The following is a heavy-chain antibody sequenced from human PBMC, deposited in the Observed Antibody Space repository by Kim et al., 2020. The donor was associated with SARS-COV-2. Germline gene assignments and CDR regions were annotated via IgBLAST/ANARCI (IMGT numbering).Heavy chain of an antibody. CDR2: IRSKANSYAT. J-gene: IGHJ4*02. V-gene: IGHV3-73*01. Sequence: GGSLRLSCAASGFTFSGSAMHWVRQASGKGLEWVGRIRSKANSYATAYAASVKGRFTISRDDSKNTAYLQMNSLKTEDTAVYYCTRHATMMSPTDWGQGTLVTVSS. CDR3: TRHATMMSPTD. D-gene: IGHD3-22*01. CDR1: GFTFSGSA.